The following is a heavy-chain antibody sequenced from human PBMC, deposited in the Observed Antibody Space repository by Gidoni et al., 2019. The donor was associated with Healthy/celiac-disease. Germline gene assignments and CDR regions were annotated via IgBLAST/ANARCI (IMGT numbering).Heavy chain of an antibody. D-gene: IGHD6-6*01. V-gene: IGHV5-51*01. CDR1: GYRFTRYW. J-gene: IGHJ4*02. CDR2: IYPGDSDT. CDR3: ARPSGSSSWGYYFDY. Sequence: EVQLVQSGAEVKKPGESLKISCKGSGYRFTRYWIGWVRQMPGKGLDWMGIIYPGDSDTRYSPSFQCQVTISADKSISTAYLQWSSLKASDTAMYYCARPSGSSSWGYYFDYWGQGTLVTVSS.